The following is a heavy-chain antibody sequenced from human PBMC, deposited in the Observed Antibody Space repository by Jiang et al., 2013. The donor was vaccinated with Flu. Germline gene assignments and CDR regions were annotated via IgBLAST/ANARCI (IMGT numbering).Heavy chain of an antibody. Sequence: SGAEVKKPGSSVKVSCKASGGTFSSYAISWVRQAPGQGLEWMGRIIPILGIANYAQKFQGRVTITADKSTSTAYMELSSLRSEDTAVYYCARESRWGWLQNPNNWFDPWGQGTLVTVSS. CDR3: ARESRWGWLQNPNNWFDP. V-gene: IGHV1-69*04. J-gene: IGHJ5*02. D-gene: IGHD3-22*01. CDR2: IIPILGIA. CDR1: GGTFSSYA.